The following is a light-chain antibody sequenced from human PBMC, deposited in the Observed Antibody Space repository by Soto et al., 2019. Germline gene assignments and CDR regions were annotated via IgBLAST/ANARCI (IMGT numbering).Light chain of an antibody. J-gene: IGKJ5*01. CDR3: QQYGSSPIT. V-gene: IGKV3-20*01. CDR2: DAS. Sequence: EIVLTQSPTTLSLSPGERATLSCTASQSVSSYLAWYQQKPGQAPRLLIYDASNRATGIPDRFSGSGSGTDFTLTISRLEPEDFAVYYCQQYGSSPITFGQGTRLEIK. CDR1: QSVSSY.